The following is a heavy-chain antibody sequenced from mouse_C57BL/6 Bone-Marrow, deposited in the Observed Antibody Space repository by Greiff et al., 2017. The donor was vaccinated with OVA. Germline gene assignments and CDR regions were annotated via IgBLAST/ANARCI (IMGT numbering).Heavy chain of an antibody. J-gene: IGHJ3*01. CDR1: GYTFTSYW. D-gene: IGHD1-1*01. CDR3: ARENYYGITIAY. CDR2: INPNSGST. Sequence: QVQLQQPGAELVKPGASVKLSCKASGYTFTSYWMHWVKQRPGKGLEWIGMINPNSGSTNYNEKFKSKATLTVDKSSSTAYMQLSRLTSWDSAVDDCARENYYGITIAYWGQGTLVTVSA. V-gene: IGHV1-64*01.